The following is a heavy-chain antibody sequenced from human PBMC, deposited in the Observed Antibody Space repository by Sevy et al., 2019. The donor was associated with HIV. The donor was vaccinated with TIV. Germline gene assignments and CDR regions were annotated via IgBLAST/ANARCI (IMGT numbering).Heavy chain of an antibody. D-gene: IGHD6-19*01. Sequence: GGSLRLSCAASGFTFSDYYMSWVRQAPGKGLEWVSYITSSGSTMYYADSVKGRFTISRDNAENSLDLQMNSLRAEDTAVYYCARGTPTVAGPDSWGQGTLVTVSS. CDR2: ITSSGSTM. V-gene: IGHV3-11*04. CDR1: GFTFSDYY. J-gene: IGHJ4*02. CDR3: ARGTPTVAGPDS.